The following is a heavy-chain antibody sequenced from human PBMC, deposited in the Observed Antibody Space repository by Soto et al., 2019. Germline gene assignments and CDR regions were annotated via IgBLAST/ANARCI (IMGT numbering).Heavy chain of an antibody. CDR1: GGSFSGYY. CDR3: ARVGFNWNDDYYGMDV. Sequence: QVQLQQWGAGLLKPSETLSLTCAVYGGSFSGYYWSWIRQPPGKGLEWIGEINHSGSTNYNPSLKSRVTISVETSKNQFSLKLSSVTAADTAVYYCARVGFNWNDDYYGMDVWGQGTTVTVSS. D-gene: IGHD1-20*01. J-gene: IGHJ6*02. V-gene: IGHV4-34*01. CDR2: INHSGST.